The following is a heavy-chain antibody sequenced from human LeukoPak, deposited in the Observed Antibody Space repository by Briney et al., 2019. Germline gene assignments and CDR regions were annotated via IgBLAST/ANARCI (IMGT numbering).Heavy chain of an antibody. V-gene: IGHV1-8*01. Sequence: AASVKVSCKASGYTFTSYDINWVRQATGQGLEWMGYMNPDSGNAGYAQKFQGRVTMTRNTSISTAYMELSSLRSEDTAVYYCARVPRELLGCWGQGTLVTVSS. CDR3: ARVPRELLGC. CDR2: MNPDSGNA. J-gene: IGHJ4*02. D-gene: IGHD1-26*01. CDR1: GYTFTSYD.